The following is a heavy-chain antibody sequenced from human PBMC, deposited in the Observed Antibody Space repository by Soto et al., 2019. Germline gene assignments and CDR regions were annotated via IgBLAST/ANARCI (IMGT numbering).Heavy chain of an antibody. J-gene: IGHJ6*02. V-gene: IGHV3-30-3*01. CDR2: ISYDGNNK. Sequence: GGSLRLSCAASGFTFSRFSMHWVRQAPGKGLAWVAVISYDGNNKHFAESVKGRFSISRDDSKNTVYLEMNNLRGDDSAVYYCARDHGMFLLYYYYGMDVWGQGTTVTVSS. CDR1: GFTFSRFS. CDR3: ARDHGMFLLYYYYGMDV. D-gene: IGHD3-10*02.